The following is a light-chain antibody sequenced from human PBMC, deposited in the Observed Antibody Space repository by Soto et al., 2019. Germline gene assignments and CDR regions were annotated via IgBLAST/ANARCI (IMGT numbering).Light chain of an antibody. J-gene: IGKJ1*01. V-gene: IGKV3D-20*02. CDR2: DAS. CDR1: QRVNRSY. CDR3: QTCRPKT. Sequence: VMTLSPATLSVSPGERATLSCRASQRVNRSYFAWYQQKPGQAPRLLIYDASNSATGSPARFRGSGSGTDFTLTIRGLEPEDFAVYKFQTCRPKTSGQGTNLDIK.